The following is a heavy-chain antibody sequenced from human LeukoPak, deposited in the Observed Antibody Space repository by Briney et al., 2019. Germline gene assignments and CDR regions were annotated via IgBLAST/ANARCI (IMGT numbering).Heavy chain of an antibody. J-gene: IGHJ4*02. V-gene: IGHV3-30*02. D-gene: IGHD3-22*01. CDR2: IRYDGIDN. CDR1: GFTFRSFG. CDR3: SKDHGLYSGRSGYHPLFYFDY. Sequence: GGSLRLSCAASGFTFRSFGMHWVRQAPGKGLEWVALIRYDGIDNHYANSVKGRFTIPIENSKNMLHLQMKSRTAKAKAVYYCSKDHGLYSGRSGYHPLFYFDYWGQGTLVTVSS.